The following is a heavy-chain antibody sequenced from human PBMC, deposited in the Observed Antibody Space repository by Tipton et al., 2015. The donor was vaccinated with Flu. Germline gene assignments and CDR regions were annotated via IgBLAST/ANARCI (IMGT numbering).Heavy chain of an antibody. CDR3: AMYYYDSSAYYSQGWFDY. J-gene: IGHJ5*01. CDR2: ICQSGST. Sequence: TLSLTCSVSGSSIGSDYYWGWIRQPPGQGLEWIGNICQSGSTYDNPSLKSRVTISVDTSKNQFSLKLSSVTAADTAVYYCAMYYYDSSAYYSQGWFDYWGQGTLVTVSS. D-gene: IGHD3-22*01. V-gene: IGHV4-38-2*01. CDR1: GSSIGSDYY.